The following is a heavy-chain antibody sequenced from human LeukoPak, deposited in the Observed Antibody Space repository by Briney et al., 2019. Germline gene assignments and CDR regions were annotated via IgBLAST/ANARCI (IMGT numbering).Heavy chain of an antibody. J-gene: IGHJ1*01. CDR1: GFTFSSYG. CDR3: ATIVGATGFQH. V-gene: IGHV3-33*01. CDR2: IWYDGSNK. Sequence: GGSLRLSCAASGFTFSSYGMHWVRQAPGKGLEWVAVIWYDGSNKYYADSVKGRFTISRDNSKNTLYLQMNSLRAEDTAVYYRATIVGATGFQHWGQGTLVTVSS. D-gene: IGHD1-26*01.